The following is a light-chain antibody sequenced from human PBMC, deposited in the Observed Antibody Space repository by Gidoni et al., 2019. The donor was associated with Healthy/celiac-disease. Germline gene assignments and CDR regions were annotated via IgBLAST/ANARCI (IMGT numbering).Light chain of an antibody. CDR1: QSISSY. Sequence: DIQMTQSPSSLSASVGDRVTITCRASQSISSYLNWYQQKPGKAPKLLIYAASSLQSGVPSRFSGSGSGTDLTLTISSLQPEDFETYYCQQSYSTPFTFGPGTKVDIK. J-gene: IGKJ3*01. CDR3: QQSYSTPFT. CDR2: AAS. V-gene: IGKV1-39*01.